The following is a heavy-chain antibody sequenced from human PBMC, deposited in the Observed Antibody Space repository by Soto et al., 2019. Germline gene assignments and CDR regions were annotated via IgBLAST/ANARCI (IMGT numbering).Heavy chain of an antibody. V-gene: IGHV3-23*01. CDR3: ATMRGFIEG. J-gene: IGHJ4*02. CDR1: AVRFSSYS. D-gene: IGHD3-22*01. CDR2: ITGSGDKT. Sequence: GGSLRVSCAATSAVRFSSYSMSWVRQTPGKGLEWVSAITGSGDKTYYADSVEGRFTISRDNSKDTHYLQMSSLRAEDTAIYYCATMRGFIEGWGQGTLVTVS.